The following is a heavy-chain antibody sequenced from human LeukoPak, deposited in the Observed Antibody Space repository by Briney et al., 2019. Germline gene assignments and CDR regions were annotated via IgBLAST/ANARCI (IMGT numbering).Heavy chain of an antibody. J-gene: IGHJ4*02. CDR2: IYYSGST. CDR1: GGSISSGGYY. D-gene: IGHD3-16*01. CDR3: AGSPSGYDYVWGSYGFDY. Sequence: SQTLSPTCTVSGGSISSGGYYWSWIRQHPGKGLEWIGYIYYSGSTYYNPSLKSRVTISVDTSKNQFSLKLSSVTAADTAVYYCAGSPSGYDYVWGSYGFDYWGQGTLVTVSS. V-gene: IGHV4-31*03.